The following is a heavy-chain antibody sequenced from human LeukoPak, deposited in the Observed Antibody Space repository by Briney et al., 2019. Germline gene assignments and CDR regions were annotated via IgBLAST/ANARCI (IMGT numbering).Heavy chain of an antibody. D-gene: IGHD4-17*01. CDR3: ARVDYASTFDY. CDR1: GGSFSGYY. V-gene: IGHV4-34*01. CDR2: INHSGST. J-gene: IGHJ4*02. Sequence: SETLSLTYAVYGGSFSGYYWSWIRQPPGKGLEWIGEINHSGSTNYNPSLKSRVTISVDTSKNQFSLKLSSVTAADTAVYYCARVDYASTFDYWGQGTLVTVSS.